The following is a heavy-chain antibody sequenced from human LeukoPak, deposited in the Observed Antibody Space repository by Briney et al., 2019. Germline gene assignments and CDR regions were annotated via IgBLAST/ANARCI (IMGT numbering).Heavy chain of an antibody. Sequence: GGSLRLSCAASGFTFSSYALHWVRQAPGKGLEWVAVISYDGRNKYYEDSVKGRFTISRDNSENTLYLQMNSLRAEDTAVYYCARDKPYYYGSNYYYYGMDVWGQGTTVTVSS. CDR1: GFTFSSYA. CDR2: ISYDGRNK. D-gene: IGHD3-10*01. J-gene: IGHJ6*02. V-gene: IGHV3-30*04. CDR3: ARDKPYYYGSNYYYYGMDV.